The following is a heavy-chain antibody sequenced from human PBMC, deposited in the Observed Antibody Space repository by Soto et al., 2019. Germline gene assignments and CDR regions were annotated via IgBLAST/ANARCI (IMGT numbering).Heavy chain of an antibody. V-gene: IGHV3-48*01. CDR1: GFTFSSYS. CDR3: ARDPNDPAGIFQGDY. D-gene: IGHD1-1*01. J-gene: IGHJ4*02. CDR2: ISSSSSTI. Sequence: GGSLRLSCAASGFTFSSYSMNWVRQAPGKGLEWVSYISSSSSTIYYADSVKGRFTISRDNAKNSLYLQMNSLRAEDTAVYYCARDPNDPAGIFQGDYWGQGTLVTVSS.